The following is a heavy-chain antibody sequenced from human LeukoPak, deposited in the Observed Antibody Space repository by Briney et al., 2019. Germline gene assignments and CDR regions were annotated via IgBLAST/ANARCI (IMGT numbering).Heavy chain of an antibody. Sequence: GGSLRLSCAASGFTFSSYGMHWVPQAPGKGLEWVALIWYDGSNKYYADSVKGRLTISRDNSKNTLHLQMNSLRAEDTAVYYCAREGPRGNSQFDYWGQGTLVTVSS. V-gene: IGHV3-33*01. CDR3: AREGPRGNSQFDY. D-gene: IGHD2/OR15-2a*01. CDR2: IWYDGSNK. J-gene: IGHJ4*02. CDR1: GFTFSSYG.